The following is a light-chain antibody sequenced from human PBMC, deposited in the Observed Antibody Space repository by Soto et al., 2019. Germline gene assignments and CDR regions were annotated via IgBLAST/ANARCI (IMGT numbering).Light chain of an antibody. V-gene: IGLV1-40*01. CDR1: SSNIGAGYD. J-gene: IGLJ3*02. Sequence: QAVVTQPPSVSGAPGQRVTISCTGSSSNIGAGYDVHWYQQLPGTAPKLLIFGNTNRPSGVPDRFSGSKSGTSASLAITGLQPEDEADYYCQSYDRSLSGWVFGGGTKVTVL. CDR2: GNT. CDR3: QSYDRSLSGWV.